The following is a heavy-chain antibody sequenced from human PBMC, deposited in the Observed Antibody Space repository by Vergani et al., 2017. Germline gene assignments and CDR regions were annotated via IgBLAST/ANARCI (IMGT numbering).Heavy chain of an antibody. CDR3: ARDLGIAAAGWRWFDP. CDR2: IYTSGST. J-gene: IGHJ5*02. CDR1: GGSISSYY. D-gene: IGHD6-13*01. V-gene: IGHV4-4*07. Sequence: QVQLQESGPGLVKPSETLSLTCTVSGGSISSYYWSWIRQPAGKGLEWIGRIYTSGSTNYNPSLKSRVTMSVDTSKNQFSLKLSSGTAADTAVYYCARDLGIAAAGWRWFDPWGQGTLVTVSS.